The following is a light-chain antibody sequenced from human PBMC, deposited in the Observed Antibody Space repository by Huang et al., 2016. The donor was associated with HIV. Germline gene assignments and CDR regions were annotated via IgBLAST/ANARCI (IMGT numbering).Light chain of an antibody. J-gene: IGKJ5*01. V-gene: IGKV2-28*01. CDR2: LSS. CDR3: MQALQNPRT. Sequence: IVMTQSPLSLPVTPGEPASISCRSSQSLLHTNGYSYVDWYLQMPGQSPPRLRYLSSKRASGVPDRFSGSGSVLDFTLKISSVEAEDVGIYYCMQALQNPRTFGQGTRLEIK. CDR1: QSLLHTNGYSY.